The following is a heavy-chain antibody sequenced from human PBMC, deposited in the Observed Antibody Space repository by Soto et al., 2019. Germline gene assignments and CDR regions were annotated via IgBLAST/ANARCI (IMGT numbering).Heavy chain of an antibody. CDR3: VKDRSDTWSFDY. D-gene: IGHD2-8*02. Sequence: SETMSLTCGVAGGYISSGGCSWSWIRQPPGKGLEWIGYIYHSGSTYYNPSLKSRVTISVDRSKNQFSLKLSSVTAADTAVYYCVKDRSDTWSFDYWGQGTLVTVSS. CDR1: GGYISSGGCS. CDR2: IYHSGST. J-gene: IGHJ4*02. V-gene: IGHV4-30-2*01.